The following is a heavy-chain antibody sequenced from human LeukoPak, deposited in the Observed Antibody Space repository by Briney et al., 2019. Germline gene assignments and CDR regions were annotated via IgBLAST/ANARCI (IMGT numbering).Heavy chain of an antibody. CDR1: GFTFSSYG. CDR3: ANEVRPNDY. Sequence: GGSLRLSCAASGFTFSSYGIHWVRQAPGKGLEWVAVISYDGSNKYYVDSVKGRYTISRDNSKNTLYLQMNSLRAEDTALYFCANEVRPNDYWGRGTLVTVSS. V-gene: IGHV3-30*18. D-gene: IGHD4/OR15-4a*01. J-gene: IGHJ4*02. CDR2: ISYDGSNK.